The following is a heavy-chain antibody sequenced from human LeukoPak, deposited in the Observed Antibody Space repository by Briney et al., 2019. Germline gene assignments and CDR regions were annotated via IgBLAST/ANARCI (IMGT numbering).Heavy chain of an antibody. CDR2: ISGSGGST. D-gene: IGHD6-13*01. J-gene: IGHJ4*02. CDR1: GFTFSSYG. Sequence: PGGSLRLSCAASGFTFSSYGMHWVRQAPGKGLEWVAVISGSGGSTYYADSVKGRFTISRDNSRNTLYLQMNSLRAEDTAVYYCAKDHEQQLVPRWSDYWGQGTLVTVSS. V-gene: IGHV3-23*01. CDR3: AKDHEQQLVPRWSDY.